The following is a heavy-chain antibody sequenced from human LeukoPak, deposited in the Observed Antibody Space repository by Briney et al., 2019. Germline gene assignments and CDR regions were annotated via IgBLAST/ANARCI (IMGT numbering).Heavy chain of an antibody. CDR3: ARDPVYGSGTF. Sequence: PSQTLSLTCTVAGGSISTGDYYWSWIRQPPGKSLEWIGYIYYSGTTYYNPSLKGRISFSMQTSKNQFSLNLRSVTAADTAVYYCARDPVYGSGTFWGQGTLVTVSS. CDR2: IYYSGTT. J-gene: IGHJ4*02. V-gene: IGHV4-30-4*01. CDR1: GGSISTGDYY. D-gene: IGHD3-10*01.